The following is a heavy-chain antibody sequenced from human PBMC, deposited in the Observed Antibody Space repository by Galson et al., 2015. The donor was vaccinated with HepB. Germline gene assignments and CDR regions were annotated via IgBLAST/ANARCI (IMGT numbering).Heavy chain of an antibody. CDR1: GYTLTELS. J-gene: IGHJ3*02. Sequence: SVKVSCKVSGYTLTELSMHWVRQAPGKGLEWMGGFDPEDGETIYAQKFQGRVTMTEDTSTDTAYMELSSLRSEDTAVYYCATALRWELPSAGAFDIWGQGTMVTVSS. D-gene: IGHD1-26*01. V-gene: IGHV1-24*01. CDR3: ATALRWELPSAGAFDI. CDR2: FDPEDGET.